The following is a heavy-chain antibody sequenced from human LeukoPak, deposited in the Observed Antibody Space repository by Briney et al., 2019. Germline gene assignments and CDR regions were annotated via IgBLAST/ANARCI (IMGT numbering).Heavy chain of an antibody. CDR3: ARGLGSYYNWFDP. CDR1: GGTFSSYA. J-gene: IGHJ5*02. V-gene: IGHV1-69*01. CDR2: IIPIFGTA. Sequence: ASVKVSCTASGGTFSSYAISWVRQAPGQGLEWMGGIIPIFGTANYAQKFQGRVTITADESTSTAYMELSSLRSEDTAVYYCARGLGSYYNWFDPWGQGTLVTVSS. D-gene: IGHD3-10*01.